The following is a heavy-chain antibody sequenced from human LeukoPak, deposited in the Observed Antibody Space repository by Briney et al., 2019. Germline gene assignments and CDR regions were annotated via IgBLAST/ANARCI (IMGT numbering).Heavy chain of an antibody. CDR2: IYTSGST. V-gene: IGHV4-61*02. J-gene: IGHJ4*02. Sequence: PSQTLSLTCTVSGGSISSGSYYWSWIRQPAGKGLEWIGRIYTSGSTNYNPSLKSRVTISVDTSKNQFSLKLSSVTAADTAVYYCATEVGATWVFGYWGQGTLVTVSP. CDR3: ATEVGATWVFGY. CDR1: GGSISSGSYY. D-gene: IGHD1-26*01.